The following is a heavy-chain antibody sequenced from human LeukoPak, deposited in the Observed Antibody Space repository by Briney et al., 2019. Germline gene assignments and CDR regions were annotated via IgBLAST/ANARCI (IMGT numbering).Heavy chain of an antibody. Sequence: GGSLRVSCAASEFTFSSYWMSWVRQAPGKGLEWVANIKQDGGEKYYLDSVKGRFTVSRDNAKNSLYLQMNSLRAEDTAVYYCARLGARQILEYWGQGTLVTVSS. J-gene: IGHJ4*02. CDR2: IKQDGGEK. CDR1: EFTFSSYW. D-gene: IGHD4-17*01. CDR3: ARLGARQILEY. V-gene: IGHV3-7*01.